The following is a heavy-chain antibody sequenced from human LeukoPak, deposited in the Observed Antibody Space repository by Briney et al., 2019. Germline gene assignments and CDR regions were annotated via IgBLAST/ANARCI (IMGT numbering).Heavy chain of an antibody. CDR3: ARGKDQLLYYFDY. J-gene: IGHJ4*02. V-gene: IGHV1-69*13. CDR2: IIPIFGTA. CDR1: GGTFSSYA. D-gene: IGHD2-2*01. Sequence: SVNVSCKASGGTFSSYAISWVRQAPGQGLEWMGGIIPIFGTANYAQKFQGRVTITADESTSTAYMELSSLRSEDTAVYYCARGKDQLLYYFDYWGQGTLVTVSS.